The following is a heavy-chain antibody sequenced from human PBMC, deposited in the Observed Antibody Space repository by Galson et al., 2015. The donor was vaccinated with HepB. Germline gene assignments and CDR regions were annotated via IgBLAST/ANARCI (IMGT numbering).Heavy chain of an antibody. D-gene: IGHD2-2*01. J-gene: IGHJ6*03. Sequence: SVKVSCKASGYTFTSYDINWARQATGQGLEWMGWMNPNSGNTGYAQKFQGRVTMTRNTSISTAYMELSSLRSEDTAVYYCARCGGGHFDILVVPYYYYYMDVWGKGTTVTASS. CDR2: MNPNSGNT. CDR1: GYTFTSYD. V-gene: IGHV1-8*01. CDR3: ARCGGGHFDILVVPYYYYYMDV.